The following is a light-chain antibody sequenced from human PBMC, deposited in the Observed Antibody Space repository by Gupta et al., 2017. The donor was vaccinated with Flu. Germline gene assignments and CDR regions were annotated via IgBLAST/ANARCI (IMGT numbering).Light chain of an antibody. CDR1: QNIRNY. CDR3: QQTSSAPRT. Sequence: FVGDRISITCRASQNIRNYLNWYQQRPGKAPKLLIYGISTLHSGVPSRFSGSGYGTDFTLTITGLQPDDFATYYCQQTSSAPRTFGQGTKVEI. J-gene: IGKJ1*01. CDR2: GIS. V-gene: IGKV1-39*01.